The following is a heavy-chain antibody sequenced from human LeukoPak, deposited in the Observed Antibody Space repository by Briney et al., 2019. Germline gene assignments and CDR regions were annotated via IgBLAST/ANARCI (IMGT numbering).Heavy chain of an antibody. D-gene: IGHD5-18*01. CDR1: GFPLSSYS. Sequence: GGCLGLSRVASGFPLSSYSLCWGRHGPGEGVGWGSAISGSGGSKYYADSVKGRFTISRDNSKNTLYLQMNSLRAEDTAVYYCAKDAWVTGAPYYFDYWGQGTLVTVSS. CDR2: ISGSGGSK. CDR3: AKDAWVTGAPYYFDY. J-gene: IGHJ4*02. V-gene: IGHV3-23*01.